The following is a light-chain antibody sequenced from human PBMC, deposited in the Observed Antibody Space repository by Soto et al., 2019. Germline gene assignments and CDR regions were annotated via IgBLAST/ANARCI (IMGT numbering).Light chain of an antibody. V-gene: IGKV3-15*01. Sequence: EIVMTQSPATLSVSPGERATLSSRASQSVNRNLAWYQQKPGQTPRLLIYDASSRATGIPARFSGSGSGIDFTLTISSLQSEDFAVYYCQQYNNWPLTFGGGTNVEIK. J-gene: IGKJ4*01. CDR3: QQYNNWPLT. CDR1: QSVNRN. CDR2: DAS.